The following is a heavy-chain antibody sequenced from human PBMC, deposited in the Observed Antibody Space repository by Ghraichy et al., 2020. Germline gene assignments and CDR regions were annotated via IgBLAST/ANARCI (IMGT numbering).Heavy chain of an antibody. CDR1: GFTFSDEY. CDR2: ISSSGRTL. V-gene: IGHV3-11*01. Sequence: LTCVGSGFTFSDEYMVWIRQAPEKGLEWVSYISSSGRTLYYADSVKGRFTISRDNAKNSVFLLMDSLRVEDTAVYYCARDRLGASDIWGQGTMVTVSS. D-gene: IGHD4/OR15-4a*01. J-gene: IGHJ3*02. CDR3: ARDRLGASDI.